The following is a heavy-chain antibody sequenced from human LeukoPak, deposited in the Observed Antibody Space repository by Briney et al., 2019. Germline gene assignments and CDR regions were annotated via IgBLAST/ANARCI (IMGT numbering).Heavy chain of an antibody. CDR2: IIPILGIA. D-gene: IGHD3-3*01. J-gene: IGHJ6*02. Sequence: ASVKVSCKASGGTFSSYAISWVRQAPGQGLEWMGRIIPILGIANHAQKFQGRVTITADKSTSTAYMELSSLRSEDTAVYYCARDPLLRFLESYYGMDVWGQGTTVTVSS. CDR3: ARDPLLRFLESYYGMDV. CDR1: GGTFSSYA. V-gene: IGHV1-69*04.